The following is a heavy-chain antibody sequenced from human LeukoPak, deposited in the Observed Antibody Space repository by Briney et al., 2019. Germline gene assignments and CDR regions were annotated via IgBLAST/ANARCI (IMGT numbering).Heavy chain of an antibody. CDR3: ARDQRLADAFDI. CDR1: GYSISSGYY. V-gene: IGHV4-38-2*02. CDR2: IYHSGST. J-gene: IGHJ3*02. Sequence: SETLSLTCTVSGYSISSGYYWGWIRPPPGKGLEWIGSIYHSGSTYYNPSLKSRVTISVDTSKNQFSLKLSSVTAADTAVYYCARDQRLADAFDIWGQGTMVTVSS. D-gene: IGHD3-9*01.